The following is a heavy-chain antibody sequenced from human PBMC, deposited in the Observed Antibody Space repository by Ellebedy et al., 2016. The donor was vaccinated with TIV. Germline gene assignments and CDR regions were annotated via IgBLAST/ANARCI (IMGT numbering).Heavy chain of an antibody. CDR3: ARNQALDYYDSIPT. D-gene: IGHD3-22*01. CDR1: GGSFGGYY. CDR2: INHSGST. V-gene: IGHV4-34*01. J-gene: IGHJ3*01. Sequence: SETLSLXXAVYGGSFGGYYWSWIRQPPGKGLEWIGEINHSGSTNYNPSLKSRVTISVDTSKNQFSLKLSSVTAADTAVYYCARNQALDYYDSIPTWGQGTMVTVSS.